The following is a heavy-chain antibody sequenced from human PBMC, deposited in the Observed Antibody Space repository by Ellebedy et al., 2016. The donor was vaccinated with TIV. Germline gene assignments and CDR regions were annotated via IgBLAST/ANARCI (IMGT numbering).Heavy chain of an antibody. CDR3: VNYIGNLGY. D-gene: IGHD4-23*01. J-gene: IGHJ4*02. CDR2: TSGSGLST. V-gene: IGHV3-23*01. CDR1: GFTFSPYA. Sequence: GESLKISCAASGFTFSPYAMAWVRQAPGKGLEWVSGTSGSGLSTNYADSLKGRFTISRDNAKNTLYLQMNSLRAEDTAVYYCVNYIGNLGYWGQGTLVTVSS.